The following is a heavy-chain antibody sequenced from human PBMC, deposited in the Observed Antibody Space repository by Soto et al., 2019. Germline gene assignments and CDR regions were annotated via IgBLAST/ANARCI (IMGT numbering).Heavy chain of an antibody. J-gene: IGHJ4*02. CDR1: GGSISSNDW. CDR3: ASRDGGCRGGSCPYYPD. CDR2: IYHSGST. D-gene: IGHD2-15*01. Sequence: QVQLQESGPGLVKPSETLSLTCTVSGGSISSNDWWSWVRQTPGKGLEWIGEIYHSGSTNYNPSLKGGVTLALAKSKNHFALSLNFVTAADTAVSCCASRDGGCRGGSCPYYPDWGQGTLVTASS. V-gene: IGHV4-4*01.